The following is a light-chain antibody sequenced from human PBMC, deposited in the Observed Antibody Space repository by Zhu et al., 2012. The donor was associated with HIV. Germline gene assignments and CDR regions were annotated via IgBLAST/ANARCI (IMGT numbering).Light chain of an antibody. CDR1: QGISNS. J-gene: IGKJ1*01. Sequence: DIQMTQSPSSLSASVGDRVTITCRASQGISNSLAWYQQKPGKAPKLLLYAASRLESGVPSRFSGSGSGTDYTLTISSLQPEDFATYYCQQYYSTPALGQGPRWKSN. V-gene: IGKV1-NL1*01. CDR2: AAS. CDR3: QQYYSTPA.